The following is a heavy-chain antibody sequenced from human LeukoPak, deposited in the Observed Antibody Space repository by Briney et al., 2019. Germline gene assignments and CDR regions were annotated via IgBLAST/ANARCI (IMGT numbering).Heavy chain of an antibody. V-gene: IGHV3-21*01. J-gene: IGHJ6*02. CDR1: GFSFNSYT. CDR3: VRDVSRRIGMDV. Sequence: PGGSLRLSCLASGFSFNSYTMNWVREAPGKGLEWVSTISPVSTYTWYAESVKGRFTISRDNPKNSLYLQMDSLRAEDTAVYYCVRDVSRRIGMDVWGQGTTVTVPS. D-gene: IGHD2/OR15-2a*01. CDR2: ISPVSTYT.